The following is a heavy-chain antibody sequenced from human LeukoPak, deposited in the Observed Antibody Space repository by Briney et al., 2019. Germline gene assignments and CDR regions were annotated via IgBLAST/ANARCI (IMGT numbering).Heavy chain of an antibody. CDR1: GFTVSNNY. CDR2: IKQDGSEK. J-gene: IGHJ4*02. Sequence: GGSLRLSCAASGFTVSNNYMSWVRQAPGKGLEWVANIKQDGSEKYYVDSVKGRLTISRDNAKNSLYLQMNSLRAEDTAVYYCARDGVVRGVSVDYWGQGTLVTVSS. V-gene: IGHV3-7*01. CDR3: ARDGVVRGVSVDY. D-gene: IGHD3-10*01.